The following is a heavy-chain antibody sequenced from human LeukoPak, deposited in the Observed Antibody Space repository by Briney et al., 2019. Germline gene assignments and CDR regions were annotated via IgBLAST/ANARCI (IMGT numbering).Heavy chain of an antibody. D-gene: IGHD3-22*01. CDR3: ARGGGYYDSSGYPLLDY. CDR1: GFKFSDYG. CDR2: IWYEGRKT. Sequence: PGGSLRLSCAASGFKFSDYGMYWVRQAPGKGLGWVALIWYEGRKTHYGDSVKGRFTVARDNSNNTLHLQMNTLRAEDTAVYYCARGGGYYDSSGYPLLDYWGQGTLVTVSS. J-gene: IGHJ4*02. V-gene: IGHV3-33*01.